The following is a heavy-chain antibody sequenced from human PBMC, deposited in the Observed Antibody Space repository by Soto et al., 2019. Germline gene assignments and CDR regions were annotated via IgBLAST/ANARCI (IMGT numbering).Heavy chain of an antibody. D-gene: IGHD4-17*01. Sequence: ASVKVSCKASGGTFSSYAISWVRQAPGQGLEWMGGIIPIFGTANYAQKFQGRVTITADKSTSTAYMELSSLRSEDTAVYYCAINNHDYGDYGNYYYYYGMDVWGQGTTVTVSS. V-gene: IGHV1-69*06. J-gene: IGHJ6*02. CDR2: IIPIFGTA. CDR1: GGTFSSYA. CDR3: AINNHDYGDYGNYYYYYGMDV.